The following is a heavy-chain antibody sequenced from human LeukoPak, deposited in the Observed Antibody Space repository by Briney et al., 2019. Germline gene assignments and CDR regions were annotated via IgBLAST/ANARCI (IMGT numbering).Heavy chain of an antibody. J-gene: IGHJ3*02. CDR2: IKSKTDGGTT. CDR1: GLNFSGYA. V-gene: IGHV3-15*01. Sequence: GGSLRLSCAASGLNFSGYAMSWVRQDPGKGLEWVGRIKSKTDGGTTDYAAPVKGRFTISRDDSENTLYLQMNSLKTEDTAVYYCTLRGTTVTNDAFDIWGQGTMVTVTS. CDR3: TLRGTTVTNDAFDI. D-gene: IGHD4-17*01.